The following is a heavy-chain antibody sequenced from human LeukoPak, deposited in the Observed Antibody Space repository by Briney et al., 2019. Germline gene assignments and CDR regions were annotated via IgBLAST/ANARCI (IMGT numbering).Heavy chain of an antibody. V-gene: IGHV3-23*01. D-gene: IGHD1-26*01. CDR3: AKQWVDC. J-gene: IGHJ4*02. Sequence: GGSLRVSCAASGFTFNNYAMNWVRQAPGKGLEWVSAISESGDKTHYADSVKGRFTISRDNSQNTLYLQMNSLRAEDTALYYCAKQWVDCWGQGTLVTVSS. CDR1: GFTFNNYA. CDR2: ISESGDKT.